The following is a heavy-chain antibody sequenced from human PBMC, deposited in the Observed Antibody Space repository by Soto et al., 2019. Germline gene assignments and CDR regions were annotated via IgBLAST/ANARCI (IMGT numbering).Heavy chain of an antibody. CDR2: ISGNGANI. J-gene: IGHJ4*02. Sequence: EVQLLESGGGLIQPGGSLRLSCAASGFSITSYAMSWVRQAPGKGLEWVSTISGNGANIFYGDSVKGRFTISRDTSENTVYLQMTSLRAEEDTAVYYCAKKMSGSYTYFDYWGQGTLVTVSS. V-gene: IGHV3-23*01. D-gene: IGHD1-26*01. CDR1: GFSITSYA. CDR3: AKKMSGSYTYFDY.